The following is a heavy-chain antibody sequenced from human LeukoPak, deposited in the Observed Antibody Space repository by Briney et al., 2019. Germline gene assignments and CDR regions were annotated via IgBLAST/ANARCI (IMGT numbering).Heavy chain of an antibody. J-gene: IGHJ4*02. CDR1: RFTFSDFW. CDR2: INKDGSEK. CDR3: ATYTQYFGAPGGADY. V-gene: IGHV3-7*01. Sequence: GGSLRLSCAVSRFTFSDFWMRWVRQAPGKGLEWVAAINKDGSEKQYVGSVKGRFTISRDNAKNSVYLQMTSLGAEDTAVYYCATYTQYFGAPGGADYWGPGTLVTVSS. D-gene: IGHD2-8*02.